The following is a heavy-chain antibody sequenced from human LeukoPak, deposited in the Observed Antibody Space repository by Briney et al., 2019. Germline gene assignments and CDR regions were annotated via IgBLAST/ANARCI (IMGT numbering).Heavy chain of an antibody. V-gene: IGHV4-30-4*08. CDR1: GGSISSGDYS. CDR3: ARESFVVVTGAFDI. Sequence: SETLSLTCAVSGGSISSGDYSWSWIRQPPGTGLEWIGYIYYSGSTYYNPSLKSRVTISVDTSKNQFSLKLSSVTAADTAVYYCARESFVVVTGAFDIWGQGTMVTVSS. CDR2: IYYSGST. D-gene: IGHD2-21*02. J-gene: IGHJ3*02.